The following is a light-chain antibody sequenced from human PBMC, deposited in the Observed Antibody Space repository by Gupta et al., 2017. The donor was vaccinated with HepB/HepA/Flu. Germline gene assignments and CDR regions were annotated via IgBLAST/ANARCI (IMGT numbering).Light chain of an antibody. CDR1: NNNVGNGG. CDR2: SSD. V-gene: IGLV10-54*01. CDR3: SSCDSILKTYV. J-gene: IGLJ1*01. Sequence: QAGLTLPPKVFMGWGRIATLTCTGNNNNVGNGGAAWLQQHQGHPPKLLSYSSDSRPSGVSERISASRSESTATRTITGLQTDDEADYYCSSCDSILKTYVFGTGTKVTVL.